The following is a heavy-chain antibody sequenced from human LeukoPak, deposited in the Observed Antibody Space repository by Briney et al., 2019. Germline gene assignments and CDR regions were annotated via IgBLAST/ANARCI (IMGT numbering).Heavy chain of an antibody. CDR3: ARVGYSSGYSWAGYYYYYMDV. Sequence: GGSLRLSCAASGFTFSSYWMSWVRQAPGKGLEWVANIKQDGSEKYYMDSVKGRFTTSRDNAKNSLYLQMNSLRAEDTAVYYCARVGYSSGYSWAGYYYYYMDVWGKGTTVTVSS. D-gene: IGHD3-22*01. J-gene: IGHJ6*03. CDR1: GFTFSSYW. CDR2: IKQDGSEK. V-gene: IGHV3-7*01.